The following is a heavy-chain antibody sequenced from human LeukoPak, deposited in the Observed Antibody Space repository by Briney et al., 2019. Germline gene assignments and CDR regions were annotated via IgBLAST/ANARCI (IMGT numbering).Heavy chain of an antibody. D-gene: IGHD2-2*02. V-gene: IGHV4-34*01. Sequence: SETLSLTCAVYGGSFSGYYWSWLRQPPGKGLEWIGEINHSGSTNYNPSLKSRVTISVDTSKNQFSLKLSSVTAADTAVYYCARGNIVVVPAAIQGCYYFDYWGQGTLVTVSS. CDR1: GGSFSGYY. CDR2: INHSGST. CDR3: ARGNIVVVPAAIQGCYYFDY. J-gene: IGHJ4*02.